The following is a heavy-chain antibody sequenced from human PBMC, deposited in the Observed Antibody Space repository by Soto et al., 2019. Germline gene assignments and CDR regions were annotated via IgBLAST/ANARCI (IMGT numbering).Heavy chain of an antibody. CDR3: ARRYYYDSSGYYYVMFTEYYFDY. CDR1: GFTFSSYA. V-gene: IGHV3-30-3*01. Sequence: GGSLRLSCAASGFTFSSYAMHWVRQAPGKGLEWVAVISYDGSNKYYADSVKGRFTISRDNSKNTLYLQMNSLRAEDTAVYYCARRYYYDSSGYYYVMFTEYYFDYWGQGTLVTVSS. D-gene: IGHD3-22*01. J-gene: IGHJ4*02. CDR2: ISYDGSNK.